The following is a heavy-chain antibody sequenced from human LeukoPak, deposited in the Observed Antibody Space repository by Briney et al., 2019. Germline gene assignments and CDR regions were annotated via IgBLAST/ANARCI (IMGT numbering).Heavy chain of an antibody. Sequence: GESPKISCQGSGYSFTDYWIGWVRQMPGKGLEWMGIIYPGDSDTRYSPSFRGHVTISADNSISTASLQWIRLEASDTAVYYCARAPTSLSNPYYFDYWGQGTLVTVSS. CDR2: IYPGDSDT. CDR1: GYSFTDYW. D-gene: IGHD4-11*01. J-gene: IGHJ4*02. V-gene: IGHV5-51*06. CDR3: ARAPTSLSNPYYFDY.